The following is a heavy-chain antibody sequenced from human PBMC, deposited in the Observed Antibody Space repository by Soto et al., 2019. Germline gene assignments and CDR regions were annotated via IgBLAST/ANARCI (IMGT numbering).Heavy chain of an antibody. CDR3: ATITVVRGVTYDAFDF. J-gene: IGHJ3*01. CDR2: ISYDGTNN. CDR1: GFTFSAYA. Sequence: GGSLRLSCAASGFTFSAYAMHWVRQAPGKGLEWVAVISYDGTNNYYADSVKGRFTISRDNSKNTLFLQMNSLRSEDTAVYYCATITVVRGVTYDAFDFWGQGTMVTVSS. D-gene: IGHD3-10*01. V-gene: IGHV3-30-3*01.